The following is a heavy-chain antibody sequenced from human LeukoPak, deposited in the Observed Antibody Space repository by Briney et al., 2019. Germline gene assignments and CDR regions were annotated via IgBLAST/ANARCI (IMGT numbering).Heavy chain of an antibody. CDR3: ARDSPGDDYVWGSYRYYFDY. Sequence: ASVKVSCKASGYTFTGYYMHWVRQAPGQGLEWMGRINPNSGGTNYAEKFQGRVTMTRDTSISTDYMELSRLRSDDTAVYYCARDSPGDDYVWGSYRYYFDYWGQGTLVTVSS. CDR1: GYTFTGYY. CDR2: INPNSGGT. J-gene: IGHJ4*02. V-gene: IGHV1-2*06. D-gene: IGHD3-16*01.